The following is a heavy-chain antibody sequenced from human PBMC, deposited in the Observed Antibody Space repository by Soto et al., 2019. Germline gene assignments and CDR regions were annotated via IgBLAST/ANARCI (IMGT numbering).Heavy chain of an antibody. CDR1: GGSISSSSYY. CDR2: IYYSGST. Sequence: QLQLQESGPGLVKPSETLSLTCTVSGGSISSSSYYWGWIRQPPWKGMEWLGSIYYSGSTYYNPSLKSRVTISVDTSNNQFSLQLSSVTAADTAVYYCARRWIYYDSLTGYYKEELDDAFDIWGQGTMVTVSS. J-gene: IGHJ3*02. D-gene: IGHD3-9*01. V-gene: IGHV4-39*01. CDR3: ARRWIYYDSLTGYYKEELDDAFDI.